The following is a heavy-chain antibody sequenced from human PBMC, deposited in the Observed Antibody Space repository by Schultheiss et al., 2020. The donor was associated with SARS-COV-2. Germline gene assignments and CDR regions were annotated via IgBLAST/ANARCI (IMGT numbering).Heavy chain of an antibody. J-gene: IGHJ4*02. Sequence: SETLSLTCAVYGGSISSYYWSWIRQPPGKGLEWIGYIYYSGSTNYNPSLKSRVTISVDTSKNQFSLKLSSVTAADTAVYYCASQRPYSGRGYWGQGTLVTVSS. CDR1: GGSISSYY. D-gene: IGHD1-26*01. CDR3: ASQRPYSGRGY. CDR2: IYYSGST. V-gene: IGHV4-59*08.